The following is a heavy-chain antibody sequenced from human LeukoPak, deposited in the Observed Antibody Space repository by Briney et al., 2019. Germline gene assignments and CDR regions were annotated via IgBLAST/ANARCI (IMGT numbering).Heavy chain of an antibody. Sequence: ASVTVSCKASGYTFTGFYMHWVRQAPGQGLEWMGWVHPNGGGTHYAQKFQGRVTMTRDTSISTAYMELTGLTSGDTAVYYCARGYFHSGSSQKPDYWGQGTLVTVSS. CDR1: GYTFTGFY. CDR3: ARGYFHSGSSQKPDY. D-gene: IGHD3-10*01. CDR2: VHPNGGGT. J-gene: IGHJ4*02. V-gene: IGHV1-2*02.